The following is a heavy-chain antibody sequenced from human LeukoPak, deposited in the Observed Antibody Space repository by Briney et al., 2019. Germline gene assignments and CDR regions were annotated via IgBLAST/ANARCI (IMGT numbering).Heavy chain of an antibody. V-gene: IGHV3-9*01. J-gene: IGHJ4*02. CDR1: GFTFDDYG. D-gene: IGHD6-13*01. CDR3: AKDDGYSSSWYDY. CDR2: ISWNSASV. Sequence: PGGSLRLSCEAAGFTFDDYGMPWVRQAPGKGLQSVSTISWNSASVGYVDSVKGRFTISRDNAKKTLYLQMNSLRPEDTAPYYRAKDDGYSSSWYDYWGQGTLVTVSS.